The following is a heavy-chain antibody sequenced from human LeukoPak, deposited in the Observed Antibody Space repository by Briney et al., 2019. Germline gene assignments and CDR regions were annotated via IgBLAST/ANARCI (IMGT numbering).Heavy chain of an antibody. D-gene: IGHD4-17*01. J-gene: IGHJ5*02. CDR3: ASWPTGDYPNWFDP. V-gene: IGHV4-34*01. CDR2: INHSGST. Sequence: PSETLSLTCAVYGGSFSGYYWSWIRQPPGKGLEWIGEINHSGSTNYNPSLKSRVTISVDTFKNQFSLKLSSVTAADTAVYYCASWPTGDYPNWFDPWGQGTLVTVSS. CDR1: GGSFSGYY.